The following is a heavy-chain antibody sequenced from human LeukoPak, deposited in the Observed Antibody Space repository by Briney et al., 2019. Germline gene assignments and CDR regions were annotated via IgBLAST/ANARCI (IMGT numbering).Heavy chain of an antibody. CDR3: AKDHGRAYYGGVVTTYYFDY. D-gene: IGHD3-3*01. Sequence: GGSLRLSCAASGFTFSNYAMSWVRQAPGKGLEWVSAISGSGGSTYYADSVKGRFTISRDNSKNTLYLQMNSLRAEDTAVYYCAKDHGRAYYGGVVTTYYFDYWGQGTLVTVSS. CDR1: GFTFSNYA. CDR2: ISGSGGST. V-gene: IGHV3-23*01. J-gene: IGHJ4*02.